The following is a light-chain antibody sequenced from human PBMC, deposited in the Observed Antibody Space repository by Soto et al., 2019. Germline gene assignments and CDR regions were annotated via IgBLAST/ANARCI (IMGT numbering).Light chain of an antibody. CDR3: QAYDYSLTASV. CDR2: EVI. CDR1: SSDVGGHNF. J-gene: IGLJ3*02. Sequence: QSALTQPPSASGSPGQSVTISCTGTSSDVGGHNFVPWYQQHPGKAPKLVIYEVIKRPSGVPDRFSGSKSGNTASLAITGLQAEDEADYYCQAYDYSLTASVFGGGTKLTVL. V-gene: IGLV2-8*01.